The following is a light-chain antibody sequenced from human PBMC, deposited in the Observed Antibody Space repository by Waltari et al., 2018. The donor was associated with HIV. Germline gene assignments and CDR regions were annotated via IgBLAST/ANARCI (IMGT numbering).Light chain of an antibody. CDR1: ESICTY. Sequence: EIVLTQSPDTLSLSTADRATLYCRAKESICTYIAWYRQQPGQVPRVLMSDTSKRATDSPERFSGSRSGTEFTLTISSLEPEDFAMYFCQQRARWPVTFGQGTRVDI. CDR3: QQRARWPVT. J-gene: IGKJ5*01. V-gene: IGKV3-11*01. CDR2: DTS.